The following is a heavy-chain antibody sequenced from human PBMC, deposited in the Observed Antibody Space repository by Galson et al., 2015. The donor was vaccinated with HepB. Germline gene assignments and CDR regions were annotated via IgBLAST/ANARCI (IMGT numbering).Heavy chain of an antibody. J-gene: IGHJ4*02. V-gene: IGHV3-30*04. CDR1: GFTFSSYA. D-gene: IGHD3-22*01. CDR2: ISYDGSNK. CDR3: ARAAYYYDSSGYPTDY. Sequence: SLRLSCAASGFTFSSYAMHWVRQAPGKGLEWVAVISYDGSNKYYADSVKGRFTISRDNSKNTLYLQMNSLRAEDTAVYYCARAAYYYDSSGYPTDYWGQGTLVTVSS.